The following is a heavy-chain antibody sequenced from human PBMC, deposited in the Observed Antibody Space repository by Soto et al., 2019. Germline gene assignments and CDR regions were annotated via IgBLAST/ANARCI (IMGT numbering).Heavy chain of an antibody. D-gene: IGHD3-16*02. CDR3: ARGGDYVWGSYRPQLRFDP. J-gene: IGHJ5*02. CDR2: IYYSGST. V-gene: IGHV4-31*03. CDR1: GGSISSGGYY. Sequence: SETLSLTCTVSGGSISSGGYYWSWIRQHPGKGLEWIGYIYYSGSTYYNPSLKSRVTISVDTSKNQFSLKLGSVTAADTAVYYCARGGDYVWGSYRPQLRFDPWGQGTLVTVSS.